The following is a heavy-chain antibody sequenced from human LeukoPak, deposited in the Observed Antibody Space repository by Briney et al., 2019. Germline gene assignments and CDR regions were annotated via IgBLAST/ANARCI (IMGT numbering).Heavy chain of an antibody. V-gene: IGHV3-23*01. Sequence: GGSLRLSCAASGFTFSSYAMGWVRQAPGKGPEWVSAITASGGNTYYADSVKGRFTISRDNSKNTLYLQVNSLRAEDTAVYYCAKGNGYSYGRYYFDYWGQGTLVTVSS. J-gene: IGHJ4*02. CDR1: GFTFSSYA. CDR2: ITASGGNT. D-gene: IGHD5-18*01. CDR3: AKGNGYSYGRYYFDY.